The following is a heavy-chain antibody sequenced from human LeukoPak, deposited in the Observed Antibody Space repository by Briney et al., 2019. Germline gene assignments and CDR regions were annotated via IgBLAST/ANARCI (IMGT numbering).Heavy chain of an antibody. Sequence: KSSETLSLTCTVSGGSISSYYWSWIRQPPGKGLEWIGRIYTSGSTNYNPSLKSRVTTSVDTSKNQFSLKLSSVTAADTAVYYCARIPVGYCSGGSCYYYYYMDVWGKGTTVTVSS. V-gene: IGHV4-4*07. CDR1: GGSISSYY. CDR2: IYTSGST. CDR3: ARIPVGYCSGGSCYYYYYMDV. D-gene: IGHD2-15*01. J-gene: IGHJ6*03.